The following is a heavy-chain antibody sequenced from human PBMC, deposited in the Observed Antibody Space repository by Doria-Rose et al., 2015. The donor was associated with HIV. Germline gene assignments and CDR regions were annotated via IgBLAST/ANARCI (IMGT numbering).Heavy chain of an antibody. Sequence: QVQLVQSGPVLVKPTETLTLTCTVSGVSLSSPGMGVSWIRQPPGKALEWLANIFADDERSYKTSLKSRLTISSGTSKSKVVLTMTDMDPVDTATYYCARIKSSRWYHKYYFDFWGQGTLVIVSA. V-gene: IGHV2-26*01. CDR2: IFADDER. J-gene: IGHJ4*02. CDR1: GVSLSSPGMG. D-gene: IGHD6-13*01. CDR3: ARIKSSRWYHKYYFDF.